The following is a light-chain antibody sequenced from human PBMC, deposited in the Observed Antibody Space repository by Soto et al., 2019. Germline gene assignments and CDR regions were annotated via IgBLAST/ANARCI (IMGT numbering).Light chain of an antibody. V-gene: IGKV3-15*01. Sequence: EIGMTQSPATLSVSQGERATLSCRASQSVSSNLAWYQQKPGQAPRLLIYGASTRATGIPARFSGSGSGTEFTLTISSLQSEDFAVYYCQQYNNWRGTFGQGSKVDIK. CDR1: QSVSSN. CDR3: QQYNNWRGT. CDR2: GAS. J-gene: IGKJ1*01.